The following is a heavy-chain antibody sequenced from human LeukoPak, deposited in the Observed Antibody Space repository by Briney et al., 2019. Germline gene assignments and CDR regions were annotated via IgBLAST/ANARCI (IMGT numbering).Heavy chain of an antibody. CDR2: ISSSSSYI. V-gene: IGHV3-21*01. CDR1: GFTFSSYS. CDR3: ARGVWGNWNMNQAVGAFDI. Sequence: PGGSLRLSCAASGFTFSSYSMNWVRQAPGKGLEWVSSISSSSSYIYYADSVKGRFTISRDNAKNSLYLQMNSLRAEDTAVYYCARGVWGNWNMNQAVGAFDIWGQGTMVTVSS. D-gene: IGHD1-20*01. J-gene: IGHJ3*02.